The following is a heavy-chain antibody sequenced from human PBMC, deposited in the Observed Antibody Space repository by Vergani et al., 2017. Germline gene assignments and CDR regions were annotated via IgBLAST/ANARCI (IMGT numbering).Heavy chain of an antibody. D-gene: IGHD5-24*01. Sequence: QVHLVESGGGVVQPGRSPRLSCVVSGFTSSYYGMYWVRQAPGKGLEWVAVISYDGTQKYYADSLKCRFTISRDNYKSTLYLQMKSLRTEDTAVYYCATKSXGRPGCQIGYFREWGQGTLVTVSS. CDR3: ATKSXGRPGCQIGYFRE. CDR2: ISYDGTQK. J-gene: IGHJ1*01. CDR1: GFTSSYYG. V-gene: IGHV3-30*03.